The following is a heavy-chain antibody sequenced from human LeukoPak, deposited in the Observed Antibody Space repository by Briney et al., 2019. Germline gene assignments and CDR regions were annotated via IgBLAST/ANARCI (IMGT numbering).Heavy chain of an antibody. CDR3: ARDRRVIAAAVLGWFDS. CDR1: GYTFTGYY. CDR2: INPNSGGT. D-gene: IGHD6-13*01. V-gene: IGHV1-2*02. Sequence: ASVKASRKASGYTFTGYYMHWVRQAPGQGLEWMGWINPNSGGTNYAQKFQGRVTMTRDTSISTAYMELSRLRSDDTAVYYCARDRRVIAAAVLGWFDSWGQGTLVTVSS. J-gene: IGHJ5*01.